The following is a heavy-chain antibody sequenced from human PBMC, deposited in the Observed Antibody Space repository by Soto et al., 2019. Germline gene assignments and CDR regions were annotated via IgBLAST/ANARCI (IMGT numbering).Heavy chain of an antibody. V-gene: IGHV3-21*02. CDR1: GFNFIGYT. D-gene: IGHD2-15*01. CDR2: ISSSSSFI. CDR3: AREGWYLYFDP. J-gene: IGHJ4*02. Sequence: EVQLVESGGGLVKPGGSLRLACEASGFNFIGYTMVWVRQGPGKGLEWLSSISSSSSFIYYADSMKGRLTVSRDNAKKSSYFERPRLGDEDTSVCYCAREGWYLYFDPWGQGTLVTVSS.